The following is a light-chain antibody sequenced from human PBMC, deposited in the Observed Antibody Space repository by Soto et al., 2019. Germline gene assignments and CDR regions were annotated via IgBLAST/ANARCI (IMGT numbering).Light chain of an antibody. CDR3: ETWDSNTPRVV. CDR1: SGHSSYI. V-gene: IGLV4-60*03. J-gene: IGLJ2*01. CDR2: LEGSGSY. Sequence: QPVLTQSSSASASLGSSVKLTCTLSSGHSSYIIAWHQQQPGKAPRYLMKLEGSGSYNKGSGVPDRFSGSSSGADRYLTISNLQSEDEADYYCETWDSNTPRVVFGGGTKLTVL.